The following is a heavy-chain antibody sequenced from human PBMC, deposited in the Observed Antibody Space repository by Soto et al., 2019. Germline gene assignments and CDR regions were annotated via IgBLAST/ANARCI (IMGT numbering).Heavy chain of an antibody. J-gene: IGHJ5*02. CDR3: ARVGAYCGGDCKNWFDP. CDR2: IYSGGST. Sequence: PGGSLRLSCAASGFTVSSNYMSWVRQAPGKGLEWVSVIYSGGSTYYADSVKGRFTISRDNSKNTLYLQMNSLRAEDTAVYYCARVGAYCGGDCKNWFDPWGQGTLVTSPQ. V-gene: IGHV3-53*01. CDR1: GFTVSSNY. D-gene: IGHD2-21*02.